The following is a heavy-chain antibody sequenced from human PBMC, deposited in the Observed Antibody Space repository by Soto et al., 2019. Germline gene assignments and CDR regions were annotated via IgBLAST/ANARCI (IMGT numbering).Heavy chain of an antibody. V-gene: IGHV1-69*13. CDR1: GGTFSSYA. CDR2: IIPIFGTA. CDR3: AKFSGSSSWYGYYYYGMDV. D-gene: IGHD6-13*01. Sequence: GASVKVSCKASGGTFSSYAISWVRQAPGQGLEWMGGIIPIFGTANYAQKFQGRVTITADESTSTAYMELSSLRSEDTAVYYCAKFSGSSSWYGYYYYGMDVWGQGTTVTVSS. J-gene: IGHJ6*02.